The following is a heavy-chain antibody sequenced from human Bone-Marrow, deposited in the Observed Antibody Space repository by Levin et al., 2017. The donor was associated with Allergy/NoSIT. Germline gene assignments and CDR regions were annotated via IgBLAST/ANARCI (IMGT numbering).Heavy chain of an antibody. CDR2: IHSSGST. Sequence: TLSLTCSVSGGSVTSGDYYWSWIRKPPGKGLEWIGFIHSSGSTNYIPSLKSRVTMSHDTSKNQLSLSLTSVTAADTAIYYCARVSAAGGTRLFDYWGQGTLVTVSS. D-gene: IGHD6-13*01. J-gene: IGHJ4*02. CDR3: ARVSAAGGTRLFDY. V-gene: IGHV4-61*08. CDR1: GGSVTSGDYY.